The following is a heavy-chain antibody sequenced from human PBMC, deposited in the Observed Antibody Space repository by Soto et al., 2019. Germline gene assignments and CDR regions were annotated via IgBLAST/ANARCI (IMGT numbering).Heavy chain of an antibody. J-gene: IGHJ4*02. CDR1: GFTFSSYG. Sequence: GGSLRLSCAASGFTFSSYGMHWVRQAPGKGLEWVAVISYDGSNKYYADSVKGRFTISRDNSKNTLYLQMNSLRAEDTAVYYCAKEAEMATSDGGYYFDYWGQGTLVTVSS. CDR3: AKEAEMATSDGGYYFDY. V-gene: IGHV3-30*18. D-gene: IGHD5-12*01. CDR2: ISYDGSNK.